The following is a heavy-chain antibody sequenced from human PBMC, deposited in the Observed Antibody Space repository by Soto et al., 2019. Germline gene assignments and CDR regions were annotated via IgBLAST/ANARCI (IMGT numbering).Heavy chain of an antibody. CDR2: ISYDGTKQ. J-gene: IGHJ4*02. CDR1: GFAFSKYD. Sequence: QVKLVESGGRVVQPGGSLRLSCAASGFAFSKYDMHWVRQAPGKGLEWVAGISYDGTKQHYGDFPKGRFTISRDNFKNTLVLEANSLTREDTAVYYCGREVKTTFGPETSSGHFDSWGQGTLLTVSS. D-gene: IGHD3-3*01. CDR3: GREVKTTFGPETSSGHFDS. V-gene: IGHV3-30*03.